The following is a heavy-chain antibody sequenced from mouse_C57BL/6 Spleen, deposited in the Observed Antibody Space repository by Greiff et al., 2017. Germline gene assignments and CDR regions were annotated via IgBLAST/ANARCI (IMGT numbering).Heavy chain of an antibody. CDR2: SYPGDGDT. CDR1: GYAFSSSW. Sequence: VQLQQSGPELVKPGASVKISCKASGYAFSSSWMNWVKQRPGKGLEWIGRSYPGDGDTNYNGKFKGKATLTADKSSSTAYMQLSSLTSEDSAVYFCARDGYYSNLYYAMDYWGQGTSVTVSS. CDR3: ARDGYYSNLYYAMDY. D-gene: IGHD2-5*01. J-gene: IGHJ4*01. V-gene: IGHV1-82*01.